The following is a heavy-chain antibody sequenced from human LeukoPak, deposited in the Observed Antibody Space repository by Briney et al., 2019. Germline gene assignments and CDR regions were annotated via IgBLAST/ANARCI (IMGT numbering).Heavy chain of an antibody. CDR3: ARDLPIYCGGDCYPYAFDI. CDR1: GFTFSNYG. V-gene: IGHV3-23*01. CDR2: ISGSAATI. Sequence: GGSLRLSCAASGFTFSNYGMTWVRQAPGKGLEWVSSISGSAATISYADSVKGRFTISRDNSKNTLSLQMNSLRAEDTAVYYCARDLPIYCGGDCYPYAFDIWGQGTMVTVSS. J-gene: IGHJ3*02. D-gene: IGHD2-21*02.